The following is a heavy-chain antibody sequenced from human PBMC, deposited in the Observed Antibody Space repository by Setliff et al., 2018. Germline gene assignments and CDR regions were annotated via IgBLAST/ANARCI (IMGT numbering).Heavy chain of an antibody. D-gene: IGHD2-15*01. CDR2: IWYDGSNK. CDR1: GFTFSSYG. V-gene: IGHV3-33*06. J-gene: IGHJ3*02. CDR3: AKGGYCSGGSCYSIHAFDI. Sequence: RLSCAASGFTFSSYGMHWVRQAPGKGLEWVAVIWYDGSNKYYADSVKGRFTISRDNSKNTLYLQMNSLRAEDTAVYYCAKGGYCSGGSCYSIHAFDIWGQGTKVTVSS.